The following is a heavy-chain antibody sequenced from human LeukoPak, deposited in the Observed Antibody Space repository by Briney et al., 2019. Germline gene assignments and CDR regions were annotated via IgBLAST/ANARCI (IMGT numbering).Heavy chain of an antibody. CDR3: ARDSADYGDYDY. V-gene: IGHV1-46*04. D-gene: IGHD4-17*01. J-gene: IGHJ4*02. CDR2: INPSGGST. Sequence: GASLKVSCKASGYTFTSYFMHWVRQAPGQGLDWMGIINPSGGSTSYAQKLQGRVTMTRDTSTSTVYMELSSLRSEDTAVYYCARDSADYGDYDYWGQGTLVTVSS. CDR1: GYTFTSYF.